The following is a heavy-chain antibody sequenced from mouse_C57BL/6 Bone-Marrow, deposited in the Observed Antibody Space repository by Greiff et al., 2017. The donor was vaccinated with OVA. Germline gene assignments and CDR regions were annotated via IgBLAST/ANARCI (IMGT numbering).Heavy chain of an antibody. CDR1: GYTFTSYW. D-gene: IGHD1-1*01. CDR3: AHYYGSSLYAMDY. J-gene: IGHJ4*01. CDR2: IHPNSGST. Sequence: QVQLQQSGAELVKPGASVKLSCKASGYTFTSYWMHWVKQRPGQGLEWIGMIHPNSGSTNYNEKFKSKATLTVDKSSSTAYMQLSSLTSEDSAVYYCAHYYGSSLYAMDYWGQGTSVTVSS. V-gene: IGHV1-64*01.